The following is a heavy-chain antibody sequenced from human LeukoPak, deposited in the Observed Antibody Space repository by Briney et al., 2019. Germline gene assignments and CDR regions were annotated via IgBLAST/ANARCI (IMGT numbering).Heavy chain of an antibody. CDR2: ISISGFTV. CDR1: GFTFSDYY. Sequence: GGSLRLSCAASGFTFSDYYMNWVRQAPGKGLEWISYISISGFTVYYADSVKGRFTISRNNNDNLLYLEMTSLRPEDTATYYCAGNFYDGSGYPTFDYWGQGALVAVSS. J-gene: IGHJ4*02. D-gene: IGHD3-22*01. V-gene: IGHV3-11*04. CDR3: AGNFYDGSGYPTFDY.